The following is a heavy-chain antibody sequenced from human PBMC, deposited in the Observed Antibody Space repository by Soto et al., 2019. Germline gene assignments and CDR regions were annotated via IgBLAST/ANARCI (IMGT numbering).Heavy chain of an antibody. V-gene: IGHV3-30-3*01. CDR1: GFTFSSYA. CDR3: ARALSGYSSSNWFDP. CDR2: ISYDGSNK. D-gene: IGHD6-13*01. J-gene: IGHJ5*02. Sequence: GGSLRLSCAASGFTFSSYAMHWVRQAPGKGLEWVAVISYDGSNKYYADSVKGRFTISRDNSKNTLYLQMNSLRAEDTAVYYCARALSGYSSSNWFDPWGQGTLVTVSS.